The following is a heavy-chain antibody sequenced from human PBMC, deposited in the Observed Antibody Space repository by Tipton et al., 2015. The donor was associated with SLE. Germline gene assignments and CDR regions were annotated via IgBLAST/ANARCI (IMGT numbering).Heavy chain of an antibody. CDR3: AKDPRHRHHIDI. J-gene: IGHJ4*02. D-gene: IGHD1-14*01. V-gene: IGHV3-33*06. Sequence: SLRLSCAASGFTFSSYGMHWVRQAPGKGLEWVADIWYDGSNKYYADSVKGRFTISRDNSKNTLYLQMNSLRAEDTAVYYCAKDPRHRHHIDIWGQVPLVPLSS. CDR1: GFTFSSYG. CDR2: IWYDGSNK.